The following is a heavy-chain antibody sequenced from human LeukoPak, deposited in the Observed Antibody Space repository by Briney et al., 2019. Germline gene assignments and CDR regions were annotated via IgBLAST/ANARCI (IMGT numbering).Heavy chain of an antibody. CDR1: GFTSTDYY. J-gene: IGHJ4*02. CDR2: IKSKTDGGTT. V-gene: IGHV3-15*01. Sequence: SGGSLRLSCAASGFTSTDYYMSWIRQAPGKGLEWVGRIKSKTDGGTTDYAAPVKGRFTISRDDSKNTLYLQMNSLKTEDTAVYYCTTVSVAPGYWGQGTLVTVSS. D-gene: IGHD6-19*01. CDR3: TTVSVAPGY.